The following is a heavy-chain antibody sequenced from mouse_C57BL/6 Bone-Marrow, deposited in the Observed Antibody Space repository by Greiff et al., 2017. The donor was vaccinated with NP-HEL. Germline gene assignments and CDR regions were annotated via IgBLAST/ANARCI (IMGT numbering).Heavy chain of an antibody. D-gene: IGHD4-1*01. CDR3: ARKANWDLTLDY. J-gene: IGHJ2*01. CDR1: GFTFSDYG. Sequence: DVKLVESGGGLVKPGGSLKLSCAASGFTFSDYGMHWVRQAPEKGLEWVAYISSGSSTIYYADTVKGRFTISRDNAKNTLFLQMTSLRSEDTAMHYCARKANWDLTLDYWGQGTTLTVSS. CDR2: ISSGSSTI. V-gene: IGHV5-17*01.